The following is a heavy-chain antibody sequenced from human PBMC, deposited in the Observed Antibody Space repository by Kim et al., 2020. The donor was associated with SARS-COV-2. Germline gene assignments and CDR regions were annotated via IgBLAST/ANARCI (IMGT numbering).Heavy chain of an antibody. D-gene: IGHD2-2*01. CDR2: GGTS. Sequence: GGTSDYAAPVKGRFTISGDDSKNTLYLQMNSLKSEDAGVYYCTTVSMRWGQGTLVTVSS. J-gene: IGHJ4*02. CDR3: TTVSMR. V-gene: IGHV3-15*01.